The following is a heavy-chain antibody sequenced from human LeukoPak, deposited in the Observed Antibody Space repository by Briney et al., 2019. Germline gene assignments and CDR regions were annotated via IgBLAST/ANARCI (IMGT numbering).Heavy chain of an antibody. CDR3: ARHSGSYPKDYFDY. J-gene: IGHJ4*02. CDR2: IYDSGST. Sequence: PSETLSLTCTVSGGSISSYYWSWIRQPPGKGLEWIGYIYDSGSTNYNPSLKSRVTISIDTSKNQFSLKLSSVTAADTAVYYCARHSGSYPKDYFDYWGQGTLVTVSS. V-gene: IGHV4-59*08. D-gene: IGHD1-26*01. CDR1: GGSISSYY.